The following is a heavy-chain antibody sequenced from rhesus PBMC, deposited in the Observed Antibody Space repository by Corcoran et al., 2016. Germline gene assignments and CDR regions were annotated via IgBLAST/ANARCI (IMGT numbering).Heavy chain of an antibody. CDR2: NSGSGSTT. D-gene: IGHD6-25*01. CDR1: GGSISSSY. CDR3: ARGIAAADY. J-gene: IGHJ4*01. Sequence: QLQLQESGPGLVKPSETLSVTCAVSGGSISSSYWSWIRQAPGKGLEGIGYNSGSGSTTHSNPSPKSRVTLSVDTSKNQLSLKLSSVTAADTAVYYCARGIAAADYWGQGVLVTVSS. V-gene: IGHV4-169*01.